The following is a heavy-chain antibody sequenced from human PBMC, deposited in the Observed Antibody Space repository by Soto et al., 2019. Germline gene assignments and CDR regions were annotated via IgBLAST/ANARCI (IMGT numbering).Heavy chain of an antibody. J-gene: IGHJ4*02. CDR3: ARDPSSGWLSFDY. D-gene: IGHD6-19*01. V-gene: IGHV3-48*01. CDR2: ISSSGSTI. CDR1: GFTFSSYS. Sequence: PGGSLRLSCAASGFTFSSYSMNWVRQAPGKGLEWVSYISSSGSTIYYADSVKGRFTISRDNAKNSLYLQMNSLRAEDTAVYYCARDPSSGWLSFDYWGQGTLVTVSS.